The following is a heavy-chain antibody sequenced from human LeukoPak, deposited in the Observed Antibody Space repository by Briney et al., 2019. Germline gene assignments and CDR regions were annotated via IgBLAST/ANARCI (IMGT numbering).Heavy chain of an antibody. CDR3: ARFTSGSGSYYFDY. Sequence: SETLSLTCTVSGGSISSGGYYWSWIRQPPGKGLEWIGYIYHSGSTYYNPSLKSRVTISVDRSKNQFSLKLSSVTAADTAVYYCARFTSGSGSYYFDYWGQGTLVTVSS. V-gene: IGHV4-30-2*01. J-gene: IGHJ4*02. CDR1: GGSISSGGYY. D-gene: IGHD3-10*01. CDR2: IYHSGST.